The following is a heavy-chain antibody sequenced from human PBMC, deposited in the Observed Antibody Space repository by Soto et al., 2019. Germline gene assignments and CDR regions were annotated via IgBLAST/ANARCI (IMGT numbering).Heavy chain of an antibody. D-gene: IGHD1-1*01. CDR2: VTVVNGK. CDR3: VRSHRWNHDS. J-gene: IGHJ4*02. Sequence: EVQLVESGGGLVPPGASLRLSCAASGFIFTNFDFHWVRQSPGKGLEWVSAVTVVNGKFYAESVRGRFTVSSESARDSVYLQMNSLRAVDTAIYYCVRSHRWNHDSWGQGTLVTVSS. V-gene: IGHV3-13*04. CDR1: GFIFTNFD.